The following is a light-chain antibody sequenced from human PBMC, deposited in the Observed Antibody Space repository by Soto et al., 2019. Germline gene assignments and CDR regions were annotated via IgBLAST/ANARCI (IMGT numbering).Light chain of an antibody. CDR1: QSVSSD. CDR2: DAS. CDR3: QQYNNWPPWT. Sequence: EIVMTQSPATLSVSPGERANLSCRASQSVSSDLAWYQQKPGQAPRLLIYDASTRATGLPARFSGSGSGTEFTLTISSLQSEDFAVYYCQQYNNWPPWTFGQGTKVEIK. J-gene: IGKJ1*01. V-gene: IGKV3-15*01.